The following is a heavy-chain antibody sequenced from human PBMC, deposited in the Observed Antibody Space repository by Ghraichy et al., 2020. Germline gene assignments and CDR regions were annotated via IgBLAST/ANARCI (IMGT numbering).Heavy chain of an antibody. J-gene: IGHJ4*02. CDR1: GGSISSGGYS. V-gene: IGHV4-30-2*01. CDR2: IYHSGST. D-gene: IGHD3-16*02. Sequence: SETLSLTCAVSGGSISSGGYSWSWIRQPPGKGLEWIGYIYHSGSTYYNPSLKSRVTISVDRSKNQFSLKLSSVTAADTAVYYCARVRGSYRYEWGRIIDYWGQGTLVTVSS. CDR3: ARVRGSYRYEWGRIIDY.